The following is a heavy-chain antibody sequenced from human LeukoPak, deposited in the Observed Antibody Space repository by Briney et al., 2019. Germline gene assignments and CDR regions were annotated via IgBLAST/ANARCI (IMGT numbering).Heavy chain of an antibody. V-gene: IGHV4-38-2*01. Sequence: PSEALSLTCAVSGYSISSGYYWGWIRQPPGKGLEWIGSIYHSGSTYYNPSLKSRFTISVDTSKNQFSLKLSSVTAADTAVYYCARRDGWFDPWGQGTLVTVSS. D-gene: IGHD5-24*01. CDR1: GYSISSGYY. J-gene: IGHJ5*02. CDR2: IYHSGST. CDR3: ARRDGWFDP.